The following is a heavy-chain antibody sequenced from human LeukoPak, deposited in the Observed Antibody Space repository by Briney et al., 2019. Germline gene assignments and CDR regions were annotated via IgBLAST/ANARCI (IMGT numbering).Heavy chain of an antibody. CDR2: INTDGGST. V-gene: IGHV3-74*01. CDR3: ARVRGYFDY. J-gene: IGHJ4*02. D-gene: IGHD3-16*01. CDR1: GFTFGSYW. Sequence: PGGSLRLSCAASGFTFGSYWMHWVRQAPGKGLVWVSRINTDGGSTTYADSVKGRFTISRDNAKNTLYLQMNSLRAEDTAVYYCARVRGYFDYWGQGTLVTVSS.